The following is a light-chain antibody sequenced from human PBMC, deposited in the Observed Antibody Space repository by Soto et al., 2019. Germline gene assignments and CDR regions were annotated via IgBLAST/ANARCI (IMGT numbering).Light chain of an antibody. CDR3: QQRSVWPLT. CDR2: DAS. CDR1: QNVGTS. V-gene: IGKV3-11*01. J-gene: IGKJ4*01. Sequence: EILLTQSPATLSLSPGERATLSCRASQNVGTSLAWYQQKRGQAPSLLIYDASNRATGIPARFSGSGSGTDFTLTISSLEPADFAVYYCQQRSVWPLTFGGGTKVEI.